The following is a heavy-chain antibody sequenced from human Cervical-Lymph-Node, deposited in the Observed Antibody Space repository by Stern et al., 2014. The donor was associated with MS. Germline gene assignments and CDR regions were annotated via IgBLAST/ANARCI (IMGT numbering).Heavy chain of an antibody. CDR1: GYTLTELS. D-gene: IGHD4-11*01. CDR3: ATGDGSNLPYGMDV. V-gene: IGHV1-24*01. Sequence: VQLVESGAEVKKPGASVKVSCKVSGYTLTELSMHWVRQAPGKGLEWMGGFDPEDGETIYAQNFQGRVTMPEDTSTDTAYMELSSLRSEDTAVYYCATGDGSNLPYGMDVWGQGTTVTVSS. J-gene: IGHJ6*02. CDR2: FDPEDGET.